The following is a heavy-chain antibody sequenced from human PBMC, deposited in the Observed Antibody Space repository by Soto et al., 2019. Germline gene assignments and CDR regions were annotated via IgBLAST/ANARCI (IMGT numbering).Heavy chain of an antibody. CDR2: IYYTGST. CDR3: GRQYYILLFDI. Sequence: PSETLSLTCTVSGDSISSGADYWSWIRQHPGKGLEWIGYIYYTGSTSYNPSLKSRVTMSVDTSKNQFSLRLNSVTAADTAVYNGGRQYYILLFDIWGQGTMVTVSS. D-gene: IGHD3-10*01. J-gene: IGHJ3*02. V-gene: IGHV4-31*03. CDR1: GDSISSGADY.